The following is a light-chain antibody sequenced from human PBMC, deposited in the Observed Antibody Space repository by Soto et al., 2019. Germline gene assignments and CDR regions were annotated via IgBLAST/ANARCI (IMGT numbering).Light chain of an antibody. CDR3: QQYNNWHPWT. CDR1: QSVSRK. Sequence: EILMTQSPSTLSVSPGERATLSCRASQSVSRKLAWYQQKPGQAPRLLIYGASTRATDIPARFSGSGSGTDFTLTISNLQFDDFAVHYCQQYNNWHPWTFGQGTKVDIK. CDR2: GAS. V-gene: IGKV3-15*01. J-gene: IGKJ1*01.